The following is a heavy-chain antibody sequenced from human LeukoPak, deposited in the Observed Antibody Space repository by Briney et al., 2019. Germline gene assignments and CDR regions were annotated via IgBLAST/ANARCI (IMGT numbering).Heavy chain of an antibody. J-gene: IGHJ4*02. CDR1: GGSISSSNW. Sequence: PSETLSLTCAVSGGSISSSNWWSWVRQPPGQGLAWIGEIYHSGSTNYNPSLKSRVTISVDKSKNQFSLKLSSVTAADTAVYYCARGGYTRGGFDYWGQGTLVTVSS. CDR3: ARGGYTRGGFDY. V-gene: IGHV4-4*02. D-gene: IGHD5-24*01. CDR2: IYHSGST.